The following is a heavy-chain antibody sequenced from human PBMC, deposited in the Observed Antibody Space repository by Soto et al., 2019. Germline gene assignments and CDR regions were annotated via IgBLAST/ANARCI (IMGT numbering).Heavy chain of an antibody. J-gene: IGHJ4*02. D-gene: IGHD3-9*01. CDR1: GFTFSSYS. Sequence: LRLSCAASGFTFSSYSMNWVRQAPGKGLEWVSSISSSSSYIYYADSVKGRFTISRDNAKNSLYLQMNSLRAEDTAVYYCARDELMDFDWFPQAPYYFDYWGQGTLVTVSS. CDR2: ISSSSSYI. V-gene: IGHV3-21*01. CDR3: ARDELMDFDWFPQAPYYFDY.